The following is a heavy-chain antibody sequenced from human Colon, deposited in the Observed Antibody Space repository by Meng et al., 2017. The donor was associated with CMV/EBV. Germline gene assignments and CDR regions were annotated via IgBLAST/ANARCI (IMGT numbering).Heavy chain of an antibody. J-gene: IGHJ2*01. CDR2: IHSAGNSP. Sequence: GGSLRLSCVASGFTFSSYAMNWVRQAPGKGPEWVSGIHSAGNSPIYAASVKGRFTISRDNSKNTLYMQMNRLRVEDTAVYYCAKRGEEYYHDKTGYYWFFDVWGRGTLVTVSS. V-gene: IGHV3-23*03. CDR3: AKRGEEYYHDKTGYYWFFDV. D-gene: IGHD3-22*01. CDR1: GFTFSSYA.